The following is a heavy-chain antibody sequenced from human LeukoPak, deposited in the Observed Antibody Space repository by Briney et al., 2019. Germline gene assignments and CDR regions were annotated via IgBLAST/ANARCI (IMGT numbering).Heavy chain of an antibody. D-gene: IGHD2-2*01. CDR3: ARDGYCSSTSCLYYYYYYMDV. V-gene: IGHV4-30-2*01. Sequence: SQTLSLTCTVSGGSISSGGYYWSWIRQPPGKGLEWIGYIYHSGSTYYNPSLKSRVTISVDRSKNQFSLKLSSVTAADTAVYYCARDGYCSSTSCLYYYYYYMDVWGKGTTVTVSS. CDR1: GGSISSGGYY. J-gene: IGHJ6*03. CDR2: IYHSGST.